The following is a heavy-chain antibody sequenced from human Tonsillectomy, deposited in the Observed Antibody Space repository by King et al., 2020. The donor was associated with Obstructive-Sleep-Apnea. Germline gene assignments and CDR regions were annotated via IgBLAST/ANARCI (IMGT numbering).Heavy chain of an antibody. Sequence: VQLVESGGGVVQPGRSLRLSCAASGVIFSSYSMQWVRQDPVKGVEGGAVISYDGSNKYYADSVRGRFTNTRDNSKNTLYLQMNSLRGEDTAVYYCARDPLGELLNRDYYYGMDVWGQGTTVTVSS. CDR2: ISYDGSNK. J-gene: IGHJ6*02. V-gene: IGHV3-30-3*01. CDR3: ARDPLGELLNRDYYYGMDV. CDR1: GVIFSSYS. D-gene: IGHD3-10*01.